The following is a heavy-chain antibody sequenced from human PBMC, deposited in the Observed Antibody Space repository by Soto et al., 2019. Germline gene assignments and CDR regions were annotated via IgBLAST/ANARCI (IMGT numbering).Heavy chain of an antibody. V-gene: IGHV1-18*01. D-gene: IGHD2-2*01. CDR2: ISAYNGNT. J-gene: IGHJ6*03. CDR1: GYTLTSYG. Sequence: ASGKVSCKASGYTLTSYGISWVRHAPGQGLEWMGWISAYNGNTNYAQKLQGRVTMTTDTSTSTAYMELRSLRSDDTAVYYCAAGERCSSTGCYAYYYYYMDVWGKGATVTVSS. CDR3: AAGERCSSTGCYAYYYYYMDV.